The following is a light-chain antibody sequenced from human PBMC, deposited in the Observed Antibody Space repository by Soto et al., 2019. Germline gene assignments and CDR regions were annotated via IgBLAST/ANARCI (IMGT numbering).Light chain of an antibody. CDR3: SSYTSTTTLSAV. V-gene: IGLV2-14*01. CDR2: EVS. CDR1: SSDVGGYNY. Sequence: QSVLTQLASVYGSPGQSITISCTGTSSDVGGYNYVSWYQQHPGKAPKLMIYEVSNRPSGVSIRFSGSKSGNTASLTISGPQAEAEDDYYYSSYTSTTTLSAVFGGGTQLTVL. J-gene: IGLJ7*01.